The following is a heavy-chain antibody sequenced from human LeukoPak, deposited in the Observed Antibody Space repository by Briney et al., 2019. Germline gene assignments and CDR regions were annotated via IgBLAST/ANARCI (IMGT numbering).Heavy chain of an antibody. D-gene: IGHD6-19*01. CDR2: IYYSGST. Sequence: SETLSLTCTVSGVSISSSSYYWGWIRQPPGKGLEWIGSIYYSGSTYYNPSLKSRVTISVDTSKNQFSLKLSSVTAADTAVYYCARGSNPEGLVRIGWFDPWGQGTLVTVSS. V-gene: IGHV4-39*07. CDR1: GVSISSSSYY. CDR3: ARGSNPEGLVRIGWFDP. J-gene: IGHJ5*02.